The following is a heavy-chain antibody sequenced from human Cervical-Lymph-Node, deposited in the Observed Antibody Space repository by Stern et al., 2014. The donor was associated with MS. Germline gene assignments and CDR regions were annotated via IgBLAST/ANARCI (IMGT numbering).Heavy chain of an antibody. J-gene: IGHJ4*02. Sequence: QVQLQESGPGLVKPSQTLSLTCTVSGGSISSGSYYWSWIRQPAGKGLEWIGRIYTSGSTNYNPSLKSRVTISVDTSKHQSSLKLSSVTAADTAVYYCASGYSSGWYYFDYWGQGTLVTVSS. V-gene: IGHV4-61*02. CDR1: GGSISSGSYY. CDR3: ASGYSSGWYYFDY. CDR2: IYTSGST. D-gene: IGHD6-19*01.